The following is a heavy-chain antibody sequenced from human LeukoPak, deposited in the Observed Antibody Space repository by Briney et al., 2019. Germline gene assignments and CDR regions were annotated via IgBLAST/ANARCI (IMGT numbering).Heavy chain of an antibody. Sequence: SVKVSCKASGGTFSSYAISWVRQAPGQGLEWMGGIIPIFGTANYAQKFQGRVTITTDESTSTAYMELSSLRSEDTAVYYCARQTSRLRFGDRTQYYYMDVWGKGTTVTVSS. V-gene: IGHV1-69*05. CDR1: GGTFSSYA. J-gene: IGHJ6*03. CDR3: ARQTSRLRFGDRTQYYYMDV. CDR2: IIPIFGTA. D-gene: IGHD3-10*01.